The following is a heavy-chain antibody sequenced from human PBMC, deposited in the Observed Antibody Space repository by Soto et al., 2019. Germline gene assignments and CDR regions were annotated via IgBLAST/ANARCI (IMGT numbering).Heavy chain of an antibody. V-gene: IGHV1-18*04. CDR2: ISAYNGHT. Sequence: ASVKVSCKASGYTFPSYGVNWVRQAPGQGLEWMGWISAYNGHTKYEQNLQGRVTMTTETSATTAYMELRSLRSDDTAVYYCAREYCSSASCLGGFDYWGQGTLVTVSS. CDR1: GYTFPSYG. D-gene: IGHD2-2*01. J-gene: IGHJ4*02. CDR3: AREYCSSASCLGGFDY.